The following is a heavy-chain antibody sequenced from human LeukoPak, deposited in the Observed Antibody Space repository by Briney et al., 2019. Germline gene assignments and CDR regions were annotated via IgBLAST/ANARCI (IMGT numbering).Heavy chain of an antibody. CDR3: ARGKLPIFGVVITPFGY. Sequence: GGSLRLSCAASGFTVSSNYMSWVRQAPGKGLEWVSVIYSGGSTYYADSVKGRFTISRHNSKNTLYLQMNSLRAEDTAVYYCARGKLPIFGVVITPFGYWGQGTLVTVSS. J-gene: IGHJ4*02. CDR2: IYSGGST. CDR1: GFTVSSNY. D-gene: IGHD3-3*01. V-gene: IGHV3-53*01.